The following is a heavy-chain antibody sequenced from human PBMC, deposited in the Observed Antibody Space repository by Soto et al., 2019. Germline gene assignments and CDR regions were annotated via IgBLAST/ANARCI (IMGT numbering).Heavy chain of an antibody. V-gene: IGHV3-33*01. D-gene: IGHD3-3*01. CDR3: GRDRFLGDYYYYGMDV. CDR2: IWYDGSNK. CDR1: GFTFSSYG. Sequence: QVQLVESGGGVVQPGRSLRLSCAASGFTFSSYGMHWVRQAPGKGLEWVAVIWYDGSNKYYADSVKGRFTISRDNSKNTLYLQMNSLRAEDTAVYYCGRDRFLGDYYYYGMDVWGQGTTVTVSS. J-gene: IGHJ6*02.